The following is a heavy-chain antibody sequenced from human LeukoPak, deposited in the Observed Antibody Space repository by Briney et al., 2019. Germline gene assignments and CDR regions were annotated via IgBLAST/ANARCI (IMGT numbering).Heavy chain of an antibody. CDR3: AKSGSCSGGSCLPYNWFDP. CDR2: IRYDGSNK. V-gene: IGHV3-30*02. Sequence: GGSLRLSCAASGFTFSSYGMHWVRQAPGKGLEWVAFIRYDGSNKYYADSVKGRFTISRDNSKNTLYLQMNSLRAEDTAVYYCAKSGSCSGGSCLPYNWFDPWGQGTLVTVSS. J-gene: IGHJ5*02. D-gene: IGHD2-15*01. CDR1: GFTFSSYG.